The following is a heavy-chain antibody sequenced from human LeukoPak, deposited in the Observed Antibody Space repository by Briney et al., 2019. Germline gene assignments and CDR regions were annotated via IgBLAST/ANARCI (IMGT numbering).Heavy chain of an antibody. V-gene: IGHV4-61*02. CDR1: GGSICSGSYY. D-gene: IGHD5-18*01. CDR2: IYTSGST. J-gene: IGHJ4*02. CDR3: ARGYSGIQLWLRENYFDY. Sequence: SETLSLTCTVSGGSICSGSYYWSWIRQPAGKGLEWIGRIYTSGSTNYNSSLKSRVTISVDTSKNQFSLKLSSVTAADTAVYYCARGYSGIQLWLRENYFDYWGQGTLVTVSS.